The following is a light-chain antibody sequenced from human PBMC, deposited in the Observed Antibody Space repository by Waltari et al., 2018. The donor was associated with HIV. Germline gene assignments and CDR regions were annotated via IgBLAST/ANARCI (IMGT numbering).Light chain of an antibody. Sequence: QSVLTQPPSASGTPGQRVTISCSGSSSNIATNTVNWYQQLPGTAPKLLIYANNQRPSGVPDRFSGSKSDTSASLAISGLQSDDEADFYCVAWDDSLKGWLFGGGTKLTVL. V-gene: IGLV1-44*01. J-gene: IGLJ3*02. CDR1: SSNIATNT. CDR2: ANN. CDR3: VAWDDSLKGWL.